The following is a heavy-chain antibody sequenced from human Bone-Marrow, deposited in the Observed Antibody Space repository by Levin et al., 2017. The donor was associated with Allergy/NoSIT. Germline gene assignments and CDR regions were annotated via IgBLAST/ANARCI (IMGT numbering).Heavy chain of an antibody. J-gene: IGHJ5*02. D-gene: IGHD3-10*01. CDR2: IYYTGSP. CDR1: GGSISDSAYY. CDR3: ARQRAVNFYGSGSYWTA. Sequence: GSLRLSCTVSGGSISDSAYYWGWIRQPPGKGLEWLANIYYTGSPFYNLSLKSRLTMSVDTSNNQFSLKVFSVTAADTALYYCARQRAVNFYGSGSYWTAWGQGSLVTVAS. V-gene: IGHV4-39*01.